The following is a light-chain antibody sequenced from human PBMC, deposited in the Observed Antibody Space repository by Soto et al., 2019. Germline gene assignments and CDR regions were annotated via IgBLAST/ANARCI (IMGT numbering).Light chain of an antibody. V-gene: IGKV3-20*01. CDR3: QQYGSSPYA. J-gene: IGKJ2*01. Sequence: IVLTQSPGTLSLSPGERATLSCRASQSVSDNYLAWYQHKPGQAPRLLIYDASTRATAIPDRFSGSGSGTDFTLTVTRLEPEDFAVYYCQQYGSSPYAFGQGTKLEIK. CDR2: DAS. CDR1: QSVSDNY.